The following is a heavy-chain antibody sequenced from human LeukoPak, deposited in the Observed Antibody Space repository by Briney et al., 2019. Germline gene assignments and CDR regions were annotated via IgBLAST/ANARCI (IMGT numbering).Heavy chain of an antibody. CDR3: AGSYSGYDSGYYYGMDV. D-gene: IGHD5-12*01. CDR1: GGSFSGYY. J-gene: IGHJ6*02. CDR2: INHSGST. Sequence: SETLSLTCAVYGGSFSGYYWSWIRQPPGKGLEWIGEINHSGSTNYSPSLKSRVTISVDTSKNQFSLKLSSVTAADTAVYYCAGSYSGYDSGYYYGMDVWGQGTTVTVSS. V-gene: IGHV4-34*01.